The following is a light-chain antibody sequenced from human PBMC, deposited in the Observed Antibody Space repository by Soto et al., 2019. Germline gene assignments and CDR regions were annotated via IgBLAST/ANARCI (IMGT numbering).Light chain of an antibody. V-gene: IGKV1-12*01. J-gene: IGKJ1*01. CDR1: QGISSW. CDR3: QQYYSYPWT. Sequence: IKLTQSPSSVSPSVGDRVTITCRASQGISSWLAWYKQKPGKAPKLLSYAASSLQSGVPSRVRGSGSGTDFTLTISSLKPEDFETYYCQQYYSYPWTFDQGTKVDIK. CDR2: AAS.